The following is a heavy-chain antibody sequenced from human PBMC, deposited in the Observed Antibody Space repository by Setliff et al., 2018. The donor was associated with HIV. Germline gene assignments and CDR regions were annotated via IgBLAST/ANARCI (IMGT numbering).Heavy chain of an antibody. V-gene: IGHV1-2*02. CDR3: ASPSPITGMMADF. CDR2: VNPNSGVT. Sequence: ASVKVSCKASGYSFTAYYMHWLRQAPGQGLEWMGWVNPNSGVTNYAQNFQGRVTMTRDPSISTVYIELSRLRSDDTAVYYCASPSPITGMMADFWGQGTRVTVSS. CDR1: GYSFTAYY. D-gene: IGHD1-20*01. J-gene: IGHJ4*02.